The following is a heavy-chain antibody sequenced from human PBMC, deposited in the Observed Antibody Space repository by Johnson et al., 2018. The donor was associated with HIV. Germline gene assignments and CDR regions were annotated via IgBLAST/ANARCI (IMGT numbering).Heavy chain of an antibody. CDR1: GFTFSSYG. Sequence: QVQLVESGGGVVQPGGSLRLSCAASGFTFSSYGMHWVRQAPGKGLEWVAVISYDGSNKYYADSVKGRFTISRDNSKNTLYLQMNSLRAEDTAVYYCAREGRGAPHDAFDIWGQGTMVTVSS. V-gene: IGHV3-30*19. J-gene: IGHJ3*02. CDR3: AREGRGAPHDAFDI. CDR2: ISYDGSNK. D-gene: IGHD2-15*01.